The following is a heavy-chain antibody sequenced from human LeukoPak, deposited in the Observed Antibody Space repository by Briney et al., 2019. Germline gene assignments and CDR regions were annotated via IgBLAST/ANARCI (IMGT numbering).Heavy chain of an antibody. Sequence: PGGSLRLSCAASGFTFSSYAMSWVRQAPGKGLEWVSAISGSGGSTYYADSVKGRFTISRDNSKNTLYLQMNSLRAEDTAVYYCAKGLRPYYYDGSGYYSPLDYWGQGTLVTVSS. J-gene: IGHJ4*02. CDR2: ISGSGGST. D-gene: IGHD3-22*01. CDR3: AKGLRPYYYDGSGYYSPLDY. V-gene: IGHV3-23*01. CDR1: GFTFSSYA.